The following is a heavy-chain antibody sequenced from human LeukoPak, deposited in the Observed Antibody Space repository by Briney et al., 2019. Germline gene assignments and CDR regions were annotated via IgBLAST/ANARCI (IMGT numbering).Heavy chain of an antibody. V-gene: IGHV3-13*01. CDR2: IGTAGDT. D-gene: IGHD3-22*01. CDR3: VLKTLIVLY. Sequence: PGGSLRLSCVASGFTFSSYDIHWVRQATGKGLEWVSAIGTAGDTFYPGSVKGRFTISRENAKNSLYLQMNSLSAGDTAVYYCVLKTLIVLYWGQGTLVTVSS. J-gene: IGHJ4*02. CDR1: GFTFSSYD.